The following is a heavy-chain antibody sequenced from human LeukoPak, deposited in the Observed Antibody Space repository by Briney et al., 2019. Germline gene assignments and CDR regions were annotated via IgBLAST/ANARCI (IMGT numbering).Heavy chain of an antibody. D-gene: IGHD3-3*01. J-gene: IGHJ5*02. CDR2: INPSGGST. CDR3: ARFPRDLGVVIENWFDP. Sequence: ASVKVSCKASGYTFTSYYMHWVRQAPGQGLEWMGIINPSGGSTSYAQKFQGRVTMTRDTSTSTVYMELSSLRSEDTAVYYCARFPRDLGVVIENWFDPWGQGTLVTVSS. V-gene: IGHV1-46*01. CDR1: GYTFTSYY.